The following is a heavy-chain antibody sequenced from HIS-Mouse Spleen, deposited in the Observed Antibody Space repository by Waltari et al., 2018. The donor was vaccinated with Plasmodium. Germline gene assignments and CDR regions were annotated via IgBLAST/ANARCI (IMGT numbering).Heavy chain of an antibody. Sequence: QVQLVQSGAEVKKPGASVKVSCKASGYTFTSYYMHWLRQAPGQGLEWMGIINPSGGSTSYAQKFQGRVTMTRDTSTSTVYMELSSLRSEDTAVYYCARDRRYCTNGVCYGGAFDIWGQGTMVTVSS. J-gene: IGHJ3*02. D-gene: IGHD2-8*01. CDR2: INPSGGST. V-gene: IGHV1-46*03. CDR1: GYTFTSYY. CDR3: ARDRRYCTNGVCYGGAFDI.